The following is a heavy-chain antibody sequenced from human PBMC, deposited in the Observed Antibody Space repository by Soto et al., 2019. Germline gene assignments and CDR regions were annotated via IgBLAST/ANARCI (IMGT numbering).Heavy chain of an antibody. D-gene: IGHD3-22*01. J-gene: IGHJ4*02. V-gene: IGHV4-34*01. CDR2: IYHNGKS. CDR1: GGSFSNYA. CDR3: SRGGYWRFDY. Sequence: QVQIQQWGGGLLKPSETLSLSCTVYGGSFSNYAWSWIRQPPGRGLEWIGEIYHNGKSDYNPSLTSRVTLAVDTTKTPFSLKLISVIAADTAVYFCSRGGYWRFDYWGQGALVTVSS.